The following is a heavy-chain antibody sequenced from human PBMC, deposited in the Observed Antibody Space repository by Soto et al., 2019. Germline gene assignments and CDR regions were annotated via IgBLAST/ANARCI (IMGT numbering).Heavy chain of an antibody. CDR2: IYYSGST. CDR3: ARQGCTNGVCYPEEQKYNWFDP. V-gene: IGHV4-31*03. D-gene: IGHD2-8*01. J-gene: IGHJ5*02. CDR1: GGSISSGGYY. Sequence: SETLSLTCTVSGGSISSGGYYWSWIRQHPGKGLEWIGYIYYSGSTYYNPSLKSRVTISVDTSKNQFSLKLSSVTAADTAVYYCARQGCTNGVCYPEEQKYNWFDPWGQGTLVTVSS.